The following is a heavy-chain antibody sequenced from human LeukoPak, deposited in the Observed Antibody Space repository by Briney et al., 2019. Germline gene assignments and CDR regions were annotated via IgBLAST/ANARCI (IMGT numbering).Heavy chain of an antibody. D-gene: IGHD3-10*01. Sequence: SETLSLTCTVSGGSISSGGYSWSWIRQPPGKGLEWIGYIYHRGSTYYNPSLKSRVTISVDRSKNQFSLKLSSVTAADTAVYYCARESRAGVFDYWGQGTLVTVSS. CDR1: GGSISSGGYS. J-gene: IGHJ4*02. V-gene: IGHV4-30-2*01. CDR3: ARESRAGVFDY. CDR2: IYHRGST.